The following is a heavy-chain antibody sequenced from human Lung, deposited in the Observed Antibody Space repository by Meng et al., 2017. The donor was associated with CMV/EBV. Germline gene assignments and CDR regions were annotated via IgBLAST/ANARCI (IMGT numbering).Heavy chain of an antibody. V-gene: IGHV4-61*01. J-gene: IGHJ6*02. CDR1: GGSASSGSYY. D-gene: IGHD2-2*02. Sequence: SETMSLXXNLPGGSASSGSYYWSWIRQPPVKGLERIGYIYYSGCITYNPSLKSRVTISVDTSKNKFSQKLSSVTAADTARYYYARDPVASYQLRYWGVGYGMDVWGQGXTVTVSS. CDR3: ARDPVASYQLRYWGVGYGMDV. CDR2: IYYSGCI.